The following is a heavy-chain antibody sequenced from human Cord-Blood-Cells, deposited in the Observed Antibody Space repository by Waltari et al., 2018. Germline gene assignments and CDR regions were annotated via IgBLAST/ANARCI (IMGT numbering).Heavy chain of an antibody. CDR2: TSAYNGNT. Sequence: HVQLLQSGAEVKNPVASLQVSCKASGYTFTSHGSSWVRPARGQGLECMGRTSAYNGNTNNAQKLQGRVTMTTDTSTSTAYMELRSLRTEDTAVYYCARGDCSSTSCSFDYCRQGTLVTVSS. CDR3: ARGDCSSTSCSFDY. J-gene: IGHJ4*02. V-gene: IGHV1-18*04. CDR1: GYTFTSHG. D-gene: IGHD2-2*01.